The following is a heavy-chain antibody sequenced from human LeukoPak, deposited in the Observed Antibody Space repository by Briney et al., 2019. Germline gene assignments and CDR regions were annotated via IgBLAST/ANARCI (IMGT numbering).Heavy chain of an antibody. Sequence: SVKVSCKASGFTSTTSAVQWVRQARGQRLEWIGRIVVGSGNTDLAQKFQGRLTITRDISTSTAYMELSSLTSDDTAVYYCAAVPNANAWYWDDAFDIWGQGTMVTVSS. CDR1: GFTSTTSA. J-gene: IGHJ3*02. CDR3: AAVPNANAWYWDDAFDI. V-gene: IGHV1-58*01. CDR2: IVVGSGNT. D-gene: IGHD2-8*02.